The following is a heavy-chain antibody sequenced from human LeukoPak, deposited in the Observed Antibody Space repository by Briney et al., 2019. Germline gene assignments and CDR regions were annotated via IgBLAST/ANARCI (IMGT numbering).Heavy chain of an antibody. D-gene: IGHD5-18*01. V-gene: IGHV4-39*01. J-gene: IGHJ3*02. CDR2: IYYSGST. Sequence: SETLSLTCTVSGGSISSSSYYWGWIRQPPGKGLEWIGSIYYSGSTYYNPSLKSRVAISVDTSKNQFSLKLSSVTAADTAVYYCARAAQLWFTYAFDIWGQGTMVTVSS. CDR3: ARAAQLWFTYAFDI. CDR1: GGSISSSSYY.